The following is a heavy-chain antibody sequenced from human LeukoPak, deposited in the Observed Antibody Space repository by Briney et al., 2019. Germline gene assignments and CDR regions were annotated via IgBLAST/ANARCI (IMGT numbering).Heavy chain of an antibody. CDR3: ARETGTGGYFDY. J-gene: IGHJ4*02. V-gene: IGHV3-48*03. Sequence: GGSLRLSCTASGFTFSTYEMNWVRQAPGKGLEWVSYISSSGSTIYYADSVKGRFTISRDNAKNSLFLQMNSLRAEDTAVYYCARETGTGGYFDYWGQGTLVTVSS. CDR2: ISSSGSTI. CDR1: GFTFSTYE. D-gene: IGHD1-7*01.